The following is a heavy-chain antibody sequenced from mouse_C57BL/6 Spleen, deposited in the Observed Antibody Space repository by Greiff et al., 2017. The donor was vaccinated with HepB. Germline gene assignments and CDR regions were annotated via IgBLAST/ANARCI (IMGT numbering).Heavy chain of an antibody. CDR2: IYPGDGDT. CDR3: ARSWDYDYLFDY. V-gene: IGHV1-82*01. CDR1: GYAFSSSW. Sequence: QVQLQQSGPELVKPGASVKISCKASGYAFSSSWMNWVKQRPGKGLEWIGRIYPGDGDTNYNGKFKGKATLTADKSSSTAYMQLSSLTSEDSAVYFCARSWDYDYLFDYWGQGTTLTVSS. D-gene: IGHD2-4*01. J-gene: IGHJ2*01.